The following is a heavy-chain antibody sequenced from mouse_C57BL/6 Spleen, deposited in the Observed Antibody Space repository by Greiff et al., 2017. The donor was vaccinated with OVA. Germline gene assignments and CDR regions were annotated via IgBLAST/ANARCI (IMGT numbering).Heavy chain of an antibody. CDR1: GFTFSNYW. CDR3: TEATTGYFDY. D-gene: IGHD3-2*02. J-gene: IGHJ2*01. Sequence: EVKLEESGGGLVQPGGSMKLSCVASGFTFSNYWMNWVRQSPEKGLEWVAQIRLKSDNYATHSAESVKGRFTISRDDSKSSVYLKMNNLRAEDTGIYYCTEATTGYFDYWGKGTTLTVSS. V-gene: IGHV6-3*01. CDR2: IRLKSDNYAT.